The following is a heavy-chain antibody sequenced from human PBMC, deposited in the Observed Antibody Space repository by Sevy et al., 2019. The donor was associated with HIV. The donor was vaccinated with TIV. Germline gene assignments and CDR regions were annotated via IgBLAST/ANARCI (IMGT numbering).Heavy chain of an antibody. CDR3: ARERGNPHYFDY. CDR2: IYYSGST. CDR1: GGSFSSGDYY. D-gene: IGHD3-16*01. V-gene: IGHV4-30-4*01. Sequence: SETLSLTCTVSGGSFSSGDYYWSWIRQPPGKGLEWIGYIYYSGSTYYNPSLKSRVTISVDTSKNQFSLKLSSVTAADTAVYYCARERGNPHYFDYWGQGTLVTVSS. J-gene: IGHJ4*02.